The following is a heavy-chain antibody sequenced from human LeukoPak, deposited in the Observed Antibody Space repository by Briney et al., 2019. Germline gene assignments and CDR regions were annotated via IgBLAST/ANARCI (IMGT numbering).Heavy chain of an antibody. D-gene: IGHD6-13*01. CDR1: GGSISSCY. CDR3: ARRRVAAGHLGNWFDP. J-gene: IGHJ5*02. Sequence: SETLSLTCTVSGGSISSCYWSWIRQPPGKGLEWIGYIYTSGSTNYNPSLKSRVTISVDTSKNQFSLKLSSVTAADTAVYYCARRRVAAGHLGNWFDPWGQGTLVTVSS. CDR2: IYTSGST. V-gene: IGHV4-4*09.